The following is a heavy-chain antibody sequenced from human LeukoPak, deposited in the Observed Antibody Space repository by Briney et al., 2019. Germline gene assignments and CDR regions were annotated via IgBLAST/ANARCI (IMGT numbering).Heavy chain of an antibody. V-gene: IGHV4-59*08. CDR1: GGSISSYF. Sequence: PSETLSLTCTVSGGSISSYFWSWLRQPPGKRLEWIGYISYSGSTDYNPSLKSRVTLSVDTSKNRLSLKLSSVTAADTAVYYCARQSSRGGFNGYDFWYFDLWGRGTLVTVSS. D-gene: IGHD5-12*01. CDR3: ARQSSRGGFNGYDFWYFDL. CDR2: ISYSGST. J-gene: IGHJ2*01.